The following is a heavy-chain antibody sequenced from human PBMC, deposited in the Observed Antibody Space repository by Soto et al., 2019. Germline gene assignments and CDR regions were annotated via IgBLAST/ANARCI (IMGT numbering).Heavy chain of an antibody. J-gene: IGHJ6*02. CDR2: IIPIFGTA. D-gene: IGHD1-7*01. CDR3: ASIQVTGTTDYYYYGMDV. V-gene: IGHV1-69*13. CDR1: GGTFSSYA. Sequence: SVKVSCKASGGTFSSYATSWVRQAPGQGLEWMGGIIPIFGTANYAQKFQGRVTITADESTSTAYMELSSLRSEDTAVYYCASIQVTGTTDYYYYGMDVWGQGTTVTVSS.